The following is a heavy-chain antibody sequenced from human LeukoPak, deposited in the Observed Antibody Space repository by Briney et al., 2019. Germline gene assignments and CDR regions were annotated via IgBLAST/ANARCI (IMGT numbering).Heavy chain of an antibody. CDR3: AVNIVVVVAATRTEDDY. Sequence: ASVKVSCKASGYTFTGYNMHWVRQAPGQGLEWMGWINPNSGGTNYAQKFQGRVTMTRDTSISTAYMELSRLRSDDTAVYYCAVNIVVVVAATRTEDDYWGQGTLVTVSS. CDR2: INPNSGGT. V-gene: IGHV1-2*02. CDR1: GYTFTGYN. J-gene: IGHJ4*02. D-gene: IGHD2-15*01.